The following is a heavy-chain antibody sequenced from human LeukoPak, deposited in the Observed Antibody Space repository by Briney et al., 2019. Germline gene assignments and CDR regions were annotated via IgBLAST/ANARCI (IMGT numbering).Heavy chain of an antibody. CDR2: MNPNSGNT. D-gene: IGHD5-12*01. J-gene: IGHJ3*02. CDR1: GYTFTSYD. CDR3: ARIYSGYDYVYAFEI. V-gene: IGHV1-8*01. Sequence: GASVKVSCKASGYTFTSYDINWVGQATGQGLEGMGWMNPNSGNTGYAHKFQGRVTITRNHAISTAYMELSSLRSEDTAVYYCARIYSGYDYVYAFEIWGQGTKVTVSS.